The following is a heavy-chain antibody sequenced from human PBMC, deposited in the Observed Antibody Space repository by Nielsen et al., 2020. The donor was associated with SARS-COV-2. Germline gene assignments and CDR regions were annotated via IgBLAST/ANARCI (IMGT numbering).Heavy chain of an antibody. CDR3: AKGSDCSSTSCPGDYYYGMDV. Sequence: GESLKISCAASGFTFSDYYMSWIRQAPGKGLEWVSYISSSSSYTNYADSVKGRFTITRDISKNTLYLQVNSLRAEDTAVYYCAKGSDCSSTSCPGDYYYGMDVWGQGTTVTVSS. CDR1: GFTFSDYY. D-gene: IGHD2-2*01. CDR2: ISSSSSYT. V-gene: IGHV3-11*06. J-gene: IGHJ6*02.